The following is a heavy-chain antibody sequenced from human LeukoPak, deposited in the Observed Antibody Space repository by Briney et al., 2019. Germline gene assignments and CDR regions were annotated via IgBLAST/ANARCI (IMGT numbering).Heavy chain of an antibody. CDR1: GFTFSSYS. D-gene: IGHD1-26*01. J-gene: IGHJ4*02. Sequence: GGSLRLTCADSGFTFSSYSMNWVCQAPGKGLEWVSSISSSSSYIYYADSVKGRFTISRDNAKNSLYLQMNSLRAEDTAVYYCATPSTMGATPRIYLDYWGQGTLVTVSS. CDR2: ISSSSSYI. CDR3: ATPSTMGATPRIYLDY. V-gene: IGHV3-21*01.